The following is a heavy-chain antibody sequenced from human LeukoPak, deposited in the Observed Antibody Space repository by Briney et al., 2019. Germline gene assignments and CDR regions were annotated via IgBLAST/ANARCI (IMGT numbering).Heavy chain of an antibody. J-gene: IGHJ6*03. CDR2: INTDGSTT. CDR3: ARDRTGQQLISRKEYYYMDV. Sequence: PGGSLRLSCVDSEFTFSRYWMHWVRQAPGEGLVWVSRINTDGSTTNYADSVKGRFTISRDNAKNTLYLQMNSLRAEDTAVYYCARDRTGQQLISRKEYYYMDVWGKGTTVTISS. D-gene: IGHD4-11*01. CDR1: EFTFSRYW. V-gene: IGHV3-74*01.